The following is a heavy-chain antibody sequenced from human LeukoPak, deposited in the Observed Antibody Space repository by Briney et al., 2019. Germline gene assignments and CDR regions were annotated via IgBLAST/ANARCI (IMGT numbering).Heavy chain of an antibody. V-gene: IGHV1-2*02. CDR3: ARANTRIAAAGTRGNDAFDI. Sequence: ASVKVSCKASGFRFTGYYMHWVRQAPGQGLEWMGWINPNSGGTNYAQKFQGRVTMTRDTSISTAYMELSRLRSDDTAVYYCARANTRIAAAGTRGNDAFDIWGQGTMVTVSS. CDR2: INPNSGGT. CDR1: GFRFTGYY. D-gene: IGHD6-13*01. J-gene: IGHJ3*02.